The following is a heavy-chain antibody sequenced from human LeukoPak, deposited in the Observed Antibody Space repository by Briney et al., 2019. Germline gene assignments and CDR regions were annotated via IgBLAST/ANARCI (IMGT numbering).Heavy chain of an antibody. CDR1: GFTFKDYG. CDR2: INWTGGGT. J-gene: IGHJ6*02. CDR3: AKHMRATNTYSFFGLDV. D-gene: IGHD1-26*01. V-gene: IGHV3-9*01. Sequence: PGRSPRLSCAATGFTFKDYGMHWVRQPPGKGLEWVSSINWTGGGTDYADSVKGRFTISRDNAKNSLYLQLSSLRPEDTALYYCAKHMRATNTYSFFGLDVWGQGTTVTVSS.